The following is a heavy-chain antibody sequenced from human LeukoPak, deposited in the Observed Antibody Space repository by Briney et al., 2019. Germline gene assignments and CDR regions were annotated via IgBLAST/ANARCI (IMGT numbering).Heavy chain of an antibody. Sequence: GGSLRLSYAASGFTFSDYYMSWIRQAPGKGLEWVSYISSSGSTLYYADSVKGRFTISRDNSRNTLHLQMNSLRAEDTAIYYCAKGGGRPLDDAFDVWGQGTMVTVSS. CDR2: ISSSGSTL. CDR3: AKGGGRPLDDAFDV. CDR1: GFTFSDYY. J-gene: IGHJ3*01. V-gene: IGHV3-11*01.